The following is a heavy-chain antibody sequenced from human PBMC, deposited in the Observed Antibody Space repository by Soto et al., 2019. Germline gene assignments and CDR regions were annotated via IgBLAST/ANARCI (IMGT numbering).Heavy chain of an antibody. D-gene: IGHD2-2*02. Sequence: GGSLRLSCAASGFTFSSYAMHWVRQAPGKGLEWVAVISYDGSNKYYADSVKGRFTISRDNFKNTLYLQMNSLRAEDTAVYYCARDQDVVPAAIWLTIWQYRFDYWGQGTLVTVSS. V-gene: IGHV3-30-3*01. CDR3: ARDQDVVPAAIWLTIWQYRFDY. CDR2: ISYDGSNK. J-gene: IGHJ4*02. CDR1: GFTFSSYA.